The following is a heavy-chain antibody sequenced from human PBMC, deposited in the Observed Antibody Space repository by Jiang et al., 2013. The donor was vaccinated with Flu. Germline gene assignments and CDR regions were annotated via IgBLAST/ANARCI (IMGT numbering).Heavy chain of an antibody. D-gene: IGHD6-13*01. J-gene: IGHJ6*04. Sequence: SGPGLVKPSGTLSLTCAVSGGSISSSNWWSWVRQPPGKGLEWIGEIYHSGSTNYNPSLKSRVTISVDKSKNQFSLKLSSVTAADTAVYYCARVKGDSSSWYSYYYYGMDVWGKGTTVTVSS. CDR2: IYHSGST. V-gene: IGHV4-4*02. CDR1: GGSISSSNW. CDR3: ARVKGDSSSWYSYYYYGMDV.